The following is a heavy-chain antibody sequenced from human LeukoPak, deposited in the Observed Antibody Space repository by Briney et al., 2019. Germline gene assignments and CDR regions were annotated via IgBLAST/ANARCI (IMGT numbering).Heavy chain of an antibody. CDR1: GFTFSSYG. V-gene: IGHV3-21*01. CDR2: ISTSSSYI. J-gene: IGHJ4*02. Sequence: GGSLRLSCAASGFTFSSYGMHWVRQAPGKGLEWVSSISTSSSYIKYADSVKGRFTISRDNARNSLSLQMNSLIAEDTAVYYCASPGSISTGGPIWGQGSLVTVSS. CDR3: ASPGSISTGGPI. D-gene: IGHD3-9*01.